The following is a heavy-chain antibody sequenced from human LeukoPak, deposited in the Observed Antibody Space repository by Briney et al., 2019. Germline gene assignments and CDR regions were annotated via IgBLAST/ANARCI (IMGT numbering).Heavy chain of an antibody. V-gene: IGHV3-15*01. CDR2: IKSKTDGGTT. D-gene: IGHD3-10*01. CDR3: TTDRRDYYASGSYYAHDC. CDR1: GFTFSNAW. J-gene: IGHJ4*02. Sequence: GGPLRLSCAVSGFTFSNAWMSWVRQAPGKGLEWVRRIKSKTDGGTTDYAAPLKGRFTISRDDSKNTLYLQMNSLKTEDTAVYYCTTDRRDYYASGSYYAHDCWGQGTLVTVSS.